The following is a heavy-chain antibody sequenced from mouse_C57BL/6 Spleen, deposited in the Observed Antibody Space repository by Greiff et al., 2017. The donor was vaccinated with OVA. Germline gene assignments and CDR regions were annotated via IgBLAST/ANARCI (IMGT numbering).Heavy chain of an antibody. CDR2: IHPNSGST. V-gene: IGHV1-64*01. CDR3: ARDYGSSYYCDY. D-gene: IGHD1-1*01. J-gene: IGHJ2*01. Sequence: QVQLQQPGAELVKPGASVKLSCKASGYTFTSYWMHWVKQRPGPGLEWIGMIHPNSGSTNSNEKFKSKATLTVDNSSSTAYMQLRSLTSEDSAVYACARDYGSSYYCDYWGQGTTLTVSS. CDR1: GYTFTSYW.